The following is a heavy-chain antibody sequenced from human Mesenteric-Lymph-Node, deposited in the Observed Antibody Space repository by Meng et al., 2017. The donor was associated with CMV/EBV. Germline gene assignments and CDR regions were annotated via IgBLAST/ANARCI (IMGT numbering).Heavy chain of an antibody. D-gene: IGHD2-2*01. J-gene: IGHJ6*02. CDR3: ARDLGAGDIVVVPAARAYYYYGMDV. V-gene: IGHV3-30*03. CDR1: GFNFDLYW. Sequence: GGSLRLSCEVSGFNFDLYWMSWVRQAPGKGLEWVAVISYDGSNKYYADSVKGRFTISRDNSKNTLYLQMNSLRAEDTAVYYCARDLGAGDIVVVPAARAYYYYGMDVWGQGTTVTVSS. CDR2: ISYDGSNK.